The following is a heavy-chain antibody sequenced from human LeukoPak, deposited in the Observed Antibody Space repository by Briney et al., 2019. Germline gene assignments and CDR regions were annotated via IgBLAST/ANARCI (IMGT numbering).Heavy chain of an antibody. Sequence: SETLSLAYAVYGGSFSGYYWSWIRQPPGKGLEWIGEINHSGSTNYNPSLKSRVTISVDTSKNQFSLKLSSVTAADTAAYYCARVTKYSSGSRIYYYYGMDVWGQGTTVTVSS. CDR1: GGSFSGYY. J-gene: IGHJ6*02. V-gene: IGHV4-34*01. CDR2: INHSGST. D-gene: IGHD6-25*01. CDR3: ARVTKYSSGSRIYYYYGMDV.